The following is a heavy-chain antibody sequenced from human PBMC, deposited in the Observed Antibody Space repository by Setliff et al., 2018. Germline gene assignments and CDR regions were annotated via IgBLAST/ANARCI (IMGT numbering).Heavy chain of an antibody. CDR3: ASLPYYDSSGYSLSYY. V-gene: IGHV4-39*01. Sequence: ETLSLTCTVSGGSISSSSYYWGWIRQPPGKGLEWIGSIYYSGSTYYNPSLKSRVTISVDTSKNQFSLKLSSVTAADTAVYYCASLPYYDSSGYSLSYYWGQGSLVTVSS. CDR2: IYYSGST. CDR1: GGSISSSSYY. D-gene: IGHD3-22*01. J-gene: IGHJ4*02.